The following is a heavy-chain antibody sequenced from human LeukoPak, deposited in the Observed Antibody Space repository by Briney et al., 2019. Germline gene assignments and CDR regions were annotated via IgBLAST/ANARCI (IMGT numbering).Heavy chain of an antibody. CDR1: GFTFNSYS. CDR2: TSSSSSYI. D-gene: IGHD1-7*01. V-gene: IGHV3-21*01. J-gene: IGHJ6*03. CDR3: ARDGGGTTCYYYYMDV. Sequence: GGSLRLSCAASGFTFNSYSMNWVRQAPGKGLEWVSSTSSSSSYIYYADSVKGRFTISRDNAKNSLYLQMNSLRAEDTAVYYCARDGGGTTCYYYYMDVWGKGTTVTVSS.